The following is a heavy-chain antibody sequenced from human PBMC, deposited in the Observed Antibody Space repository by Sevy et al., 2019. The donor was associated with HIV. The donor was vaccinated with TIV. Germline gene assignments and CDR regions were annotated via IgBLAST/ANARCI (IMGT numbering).Heavy chain of an antibody. CDR2: INTNTGNP. V-gene: IGHV7-4-1*02. CDR3: ARDGAATGSDAFDIWGSTFDI. Sequence: ASVKVSCKASGYTFTSHAMIWERQAPGRGLEWMGWINTNTGNPTYGQGFTGRFVFSLDTSVSTAYLQISSLKAADTAVYYCARDGAATGSDAFDIWGSTFDIWGQGTMVTVSS. J-gene: IGHJ3*02. CDR1: GYTFTSHA. D-gene: IGHD6-13*01.